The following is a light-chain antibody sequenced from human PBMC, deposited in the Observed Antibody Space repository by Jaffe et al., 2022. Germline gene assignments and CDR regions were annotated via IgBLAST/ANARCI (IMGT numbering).Light chain of an antibody. Sequence: QAGLTQPPSVSKGLRQTATLTCTGNSNIVGNQGAAWLQQHQGHPPKLLSYRNNNRPSGISERFSASRSGNTASLTITGLQPEDEADYYCSALDSSLSARVFGGGTKLTVL. J-gene: IGLJ3*02. CDR3: SALDSSLSARV. CDR1: SNIVGNQG. V-gene: IGLV10-54*02. CDR2: RNN.